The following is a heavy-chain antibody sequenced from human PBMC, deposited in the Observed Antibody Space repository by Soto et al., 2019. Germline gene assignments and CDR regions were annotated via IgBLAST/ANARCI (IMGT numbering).Heavy chain of an antibody. CDR3: ARDIIGVAGRGVTIHYYYGMDV. D-gene: IGHD6-19*01. CDR1: GYTFTGYY. V-gene: IGHV1-2*02. Sequence: QVQLVQSGAEVKKPGASVKVSCKASGYTFTGYYMHWVRQAPGQGLEWMGWINPNSGGTNYAQKFQGRVTMTRDTSISTAYMELSRLRSDDTAVYYCARDIIGVAGRGVTIHYYYGMDVWGQGTTVTVSS. J-gene: IGHJ6*02. CDR2: INPNSGGT.